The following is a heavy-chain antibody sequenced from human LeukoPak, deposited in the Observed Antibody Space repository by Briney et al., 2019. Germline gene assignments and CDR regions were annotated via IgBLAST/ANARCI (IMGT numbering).Heavy chain of an antibody. D-gene: IGHD5-18*01. CDR3: ASTPWIQLWSFFDY. Sequence: GGTLRLSCAASGFTFTNYSMGWVRQGPGKGLECVSAISGSGGNTYYADSVKGRFTISRDNARNSLYPQMNSLRAEDTAVYYCASTPWIQLWSFFDYWGQGTLVTVSS. V-gene: IGHV3-21*04. CDR2: ISGSGGNT. CDR1: GFTFTNYS. J-gene: IGHJ4*02.